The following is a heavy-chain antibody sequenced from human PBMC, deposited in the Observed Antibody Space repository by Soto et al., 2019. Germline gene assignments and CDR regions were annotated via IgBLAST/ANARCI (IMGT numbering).Heavy chain of an antibody. J-gene: IGHJ4*02. V-gene: IGHV3-23*01. CDR3: AKGRGGSGSLTPRVDF. D-gene: IGHD3-10*01. CDR1: GFTFNNYA. CDR2: ISGGGYTT. Sequence: EVQLLESGGGLVQPGGSLRLSCAASGFTFNNYAMTWVRQAPGKGLEWVSAISGGGYTTSYADSVKGRFTVSRDGSKNAMYLQTMSLRAEGTALDDCAKGRGGSGSLTPRVDFWGQGTLVTVSS.